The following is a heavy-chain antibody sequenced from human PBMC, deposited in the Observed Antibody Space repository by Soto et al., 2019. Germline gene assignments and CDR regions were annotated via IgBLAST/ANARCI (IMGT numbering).Heavy chain of an antibody. CDR2: ISTSGSTI. V-gene: IGHV3-48*03. CDR3: ARDSVGFRLGWIYYGMDV. J-gene: IGHJ6*02. D-gene: IGHD1-26*01. CDR1: GFSFSSYE. Sequence: GGSLRLSCAASGFSFSSYEMNWVRQAPGKGLEWVSYISTSGSTIYYADSVKGRFTISRDNAKNSLYLQMNSLRAEDTAVYYCARDSVGFRLGWIYYGMDVWGQGTKVTVSS.